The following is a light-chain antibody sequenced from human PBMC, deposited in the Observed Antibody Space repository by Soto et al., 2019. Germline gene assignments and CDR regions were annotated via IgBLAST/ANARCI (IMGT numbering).Light chain of an antibody. Sequence: EIVVTQSPATLSVSPGERAALSCRASQSVSRNLAWYQQKPGQAPRLLISGASTRATGIPARFSGSGSGTEFTLTISSLQSEDFAVYYCQQYNNWPPGTFGQGTKVEI. CDR3: QQYNNWPPGT. CDR1: QSVSRN. J-gene: IGKJ1*01. CDR2: GAS. V-gene: IGKV3-15*01.